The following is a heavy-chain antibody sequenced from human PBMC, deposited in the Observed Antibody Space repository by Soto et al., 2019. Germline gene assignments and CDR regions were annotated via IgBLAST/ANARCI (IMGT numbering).Heavy chain of an antibody. CDR3: AKDKTGGFSSGWFRYSYGMDV. V-gene: IGHV3-7*03. Sequence: GGSLRLSCEVSGFTFSMYSMSWVRQSPGKGLEWVAKIPQDGVDGHYADSVKGRFTISRDNSKNTLYLQMNGLRAEDTAIYYCAKDKTGGFSSGWFRYSYGMDVWGQGTTVTVS. CDR1: GFTFSMYS. CDR2: IPQDGVDG. D-gene: IGHD6-19*01. J-gene: IGHJ6*02.